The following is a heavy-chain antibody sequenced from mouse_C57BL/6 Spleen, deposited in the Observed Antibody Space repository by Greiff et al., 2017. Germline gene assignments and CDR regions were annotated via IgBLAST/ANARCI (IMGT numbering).Heavy chain of an antibody. Sequence: QVQLKESGAELAKPGASVKLSCKASGYPFTSYWMHWVKQRPGQGLEWIGYINPSSGYTKYNQKFKDKATLTADKSSSTAYMQLSSLTYEDSAVYYCAGHYYGSVYYAMDYWGQGTSVTVSS. CDR2: INPSSGYT. D-gene: IGHD1-1*01. CDR3: AGHYYGSVYYAMDY. V-gene: IGHV1-7*01. J-gene: IGHJ4*01. CDR1: GYPFTSYW.